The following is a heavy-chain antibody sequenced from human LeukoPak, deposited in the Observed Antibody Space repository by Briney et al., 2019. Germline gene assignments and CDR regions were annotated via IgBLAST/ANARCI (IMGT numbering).Heavy chain of an antibody. J-gene: IGHJ4*02. CDR2: IYTSGST. CDR1: GGSISSYY. D-gene: IGHD6-19*01. V-gene: IGHV4-4*07. CDR3: ASTKPGIAVAGVFPRITYFDY. Sequence: SETLSLTCTVSGGSISSYYWSWIRQPAGKGLEWIVRIYTSGSTNYNPSLKSRVTMSVDTSKNQFSLKLSSVTAADTAVYYCASTKPGIAVAGVFPRITYFDYWGQGTLVTVSS.